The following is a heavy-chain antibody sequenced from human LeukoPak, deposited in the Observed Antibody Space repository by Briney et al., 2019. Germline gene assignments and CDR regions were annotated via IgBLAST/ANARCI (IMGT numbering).Heavy chain of an antibody. CDR1: GFTFSSYW. CDR2: IKQDGSEK. Sequence: PGGSLRLSCAASGFTFSSYWMSWVRQAPGKGLEGVANIKQDGSEKYYVDSVKGRFTISRDNAKNSLYLQMNNLRAEDTAVYYCARDGGHGDYNDYWGQGTLVTVSS. V-gene: IGHV3-7*01. CDR3: ARDGGHGDYNDY. J-gene: IGHJ4*02. D-gene: IGHD4-17*01.